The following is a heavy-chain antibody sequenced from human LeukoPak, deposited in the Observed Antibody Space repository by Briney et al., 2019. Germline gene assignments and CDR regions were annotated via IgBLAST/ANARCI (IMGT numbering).Heavy chain of an antibody. J-gene: IGHJ4*02. V-gene: IGHV3-23*01. Sequence: GGSLRLSCAASGFTFSSYAMSWVRQAPGKGLEWVSVISGSGGTTFYTDSVKGRFTISRDNSKNTLYLQMNSLRAEDTAIYYCAKEYTGTFSPFPSYFDNWGQGTLVTVSS. CDR2: ISGSGGTT. D-gene: IGHD1-26*01. CDR1: GFTFSSYA. CDR3: AKEYTGTFSPFPSYFDN.